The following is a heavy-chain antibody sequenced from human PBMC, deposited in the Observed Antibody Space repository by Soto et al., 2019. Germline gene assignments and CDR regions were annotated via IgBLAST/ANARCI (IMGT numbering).Heavy chain of an antibody. CDR3: ATGLLAAAPLNY. CDR2: IIPLSASA. V-gene: IGHV1-69*06. D-gene: IGHD6-13*01. Sequence: QVQLVQSGAEVKKPGSSVKVSCRASGVTFSDYAISWVRQAPGQGLEWMGGIIPLSASAKFAQKFQGRVTITADKSTRTAYMELISVRSEDTAVYYCATGLLAAAPLNYWGQGTLVTVSS. J-gene: IGHJ4*02. CDR1: GVTFSDYA.